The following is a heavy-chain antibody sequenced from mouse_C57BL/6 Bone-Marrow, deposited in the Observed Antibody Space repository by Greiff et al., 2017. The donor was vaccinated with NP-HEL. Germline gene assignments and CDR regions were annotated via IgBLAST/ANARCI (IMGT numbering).Heavy chain of an antibody. J-gene: IGHJ4*01. D-gene: IGHD1-1*01. V-gene: IGHV1-55*01. CDR3: ARGYGSSRYAMDY. CDR2: IYPGSGST. CDR1: GYTFTSYW. Sequence: QVQLQQPGAELVKPGASVKMSCKASGYTFTSYWITWVKQRPGQGLEWIGDIYPGSGSTNYNEKFKSKATLTVDTSSSTAYMQLSSLTSEDSAVYYCARGYGSSRYAMDYWGQGTSVTVSS.